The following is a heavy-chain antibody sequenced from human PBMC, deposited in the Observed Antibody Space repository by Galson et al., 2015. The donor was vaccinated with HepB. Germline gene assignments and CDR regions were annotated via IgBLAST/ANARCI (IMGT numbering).Heavy chain of an antibody. CDR3: ARDLEDTAPNSAGDY. D-gene: IGHD5-18*01. CDR2: IIPIFGTV. CDR1: GGTFSSYG. V-gene: IGHV1-69*06. Sequence: SVKVSCKASGGTFSSYGINWVRQAPGQGLEWMGGIIPIFGTVNYAQKFQGRVTITADKSTSTAYMELSSLRSEDTAVYYCARDLEDTAPNSAGDYWGQGTLVTVSS. J-gene: IGHJ4*02.